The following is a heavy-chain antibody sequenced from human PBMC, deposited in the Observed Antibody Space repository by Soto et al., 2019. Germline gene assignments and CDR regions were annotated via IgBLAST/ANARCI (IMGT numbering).Heavy chain of an antibody. CDR3: ATNVMTTVTTFEY. CDR2: ISYSGST. Sequence: SVTLSLTCTVSGGSIRSYYWSWIRQPPGKGLEWIGYISYSGSTNCSPSLRSRVTMSVDMSKNQFSLKLSSVTAADTAVYYCATNVMTTVTTFEYWGQGTLVTVS. V-gene: IGHV4-59*08. J-gene: IGHJ4*02. CDR1: GGSIRSYY. D-gene: IGHD4-17*01.